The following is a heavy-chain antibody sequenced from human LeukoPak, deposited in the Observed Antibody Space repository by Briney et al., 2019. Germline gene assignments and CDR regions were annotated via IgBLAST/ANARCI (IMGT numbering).Heavy chain of an antibody. CDR2: ISGNGHST. D-gene: IGHD3-22*01. J-gene: IGHJ4*02. Sequence: GGSLRLSCAASGVTFSSYAVSWVRQAPGKGLEWVSAISGNGHSTYYADSVKGRFTISRDNAKNSLYLQMNSLRAEDTAVYYCAREISSGYYDYWGQGALVTVSS. V-gene: IGHV3-23*01. CDR3: AREISSGYYDY. CDR1: GVTFSSYA.